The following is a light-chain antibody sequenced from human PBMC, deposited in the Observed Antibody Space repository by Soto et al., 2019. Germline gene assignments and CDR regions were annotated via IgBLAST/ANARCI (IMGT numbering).Light chain of an antibody. J-gene: IGLJ2*01. Sequence: QSALTQPASVSGSPGQSITISCTGTSSGVGSYNLVSWYQQHPGKAPKLMMYEGSKRPSGVSNRFSGSKSGNTASLKISGLQAEDEADYYCCSYAGSSTFAFGGGTKLTVL. CDR1: SSGVGSYNL. V-gene: IGLV2-23*03. CDR2: EGS. CDR3: CSYAGSSTFA.